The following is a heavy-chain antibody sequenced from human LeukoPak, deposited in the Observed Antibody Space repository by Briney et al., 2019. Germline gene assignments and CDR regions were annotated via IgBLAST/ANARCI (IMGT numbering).Heavy chain of an antibody. Sequence: GGSLRLSCAASGFTFSSYSMNWVRQAPGKGLEWVSSISSSSSYICYADSVKGRFTISRDNAKNSLYLQMNSLRAEDTAVYYCASLGPTPYFDYWGQGTLVTVSS. J-gene: IGHJ4*02. CDR1: GFTFSSYS. D-gene: IGHD1-26*01. CDR2: ISSSSSYI. V-gene: IGHV3-21*01. CDR3: ASLGPTPYFDY.